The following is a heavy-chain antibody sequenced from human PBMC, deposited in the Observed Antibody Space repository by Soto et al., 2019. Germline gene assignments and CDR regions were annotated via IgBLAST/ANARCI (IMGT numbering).Heavy chain of an antibody. CDR3: TRDFDALRELVTPLY. D-gene: IGHD1-7*01. Sequence: PGGSLRLSCTASGFTFGDYAMSWFRQAPGKGLEWVGFIRSKAYGGTTEYAASVKGRFTISRDDSKSIAYLQMNSLKTEDTAVYYCTRDFDALRELVTPLYWGQGTLATVSS. J-gene: IGHJ4*02. CDR1: GFTFGDYA. CDR2: IRSKAYGGTT. V-gene: IGHV3-49*03.